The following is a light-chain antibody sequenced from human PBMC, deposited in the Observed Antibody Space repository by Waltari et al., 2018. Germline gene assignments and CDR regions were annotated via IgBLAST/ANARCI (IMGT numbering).Light chain of an antibody. V-gene: IGKV1-NL1*01. CDR3: QQYYNTPRT. Sequence: DAQMTQSPSSLSASVGDRVTITCRASQGIGNSLGWYQQKPGKAPKLLVFGASRLQSGVPSRFSGSGSGAHYTLTITSLQPEDFGTYYCQQYYNTPRTFGQGTKVEIK. CDR1: QGIGNS. J-gene: IGKJ1*01. CDR2: GAS.